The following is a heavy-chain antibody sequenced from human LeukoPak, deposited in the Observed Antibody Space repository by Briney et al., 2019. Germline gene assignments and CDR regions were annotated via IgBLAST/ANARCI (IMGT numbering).Heavy chain of an antibody. CDR3: ARLGYCSGGSCYTFDY. D-gene: IGHD2-15*01. J-gene: IGHJ4*02. CDR2: ISHSGST. Sequence: SETLSLTCTVSGYSISNGYYWGWIRQPPGKGLEWVGSISHSGSTYYNPSLKSRVTISVDTSKNQFSLKLSSVTAADTAVYYCARLGYCSGGSCYTFDYWGQGTLVTVSS. CDR1: GYSISNGYY. V-gene: IGHV4-38-2*02.